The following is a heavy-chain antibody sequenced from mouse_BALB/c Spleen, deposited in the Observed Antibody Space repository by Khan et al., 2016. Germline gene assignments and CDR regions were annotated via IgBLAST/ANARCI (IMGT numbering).Heavy chain of an antibody. J-gene: IGHJ4*01. CDR1: GFTFSTYA. CDR3: ARVRQAVDY. D-gene: IGHD2-14*01. CDR2: INSNGGST. V-gene: IGHV5-6-3*01. Sequence: EVEPVESGGGLVQPGGSLKLSCAASGFTFSTYAMSWVRQTPDKRLELVATINSNGGSTYYPDNVKGRFTISRDNAKNTLYLQMSSLKSEDTAMYYCARVRQAVDYWGQGTSVTVSS.